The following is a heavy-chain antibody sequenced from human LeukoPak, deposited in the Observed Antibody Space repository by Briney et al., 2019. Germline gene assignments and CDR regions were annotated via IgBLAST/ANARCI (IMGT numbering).Heavy chain of an antibody. CDR3: ARDLDPRDGYNRAFDY. CDR2: ISSSSSYI. Sequence: GGSLRLSCAASGFTFSSYSMNWVRQAPGKGLEWVSSISSSSSYIYYADSVKGRFTISRDNAKKSLYLQMNSLRAEDTAVYYCARDLDPRDGYNRAFDYWGQGTLVTVSS. J-gene: IGHJ4*02. D-gene: IGHD5-24*01. CDR1: GFTFSSYS. V-gene: IGHV3-21*01.